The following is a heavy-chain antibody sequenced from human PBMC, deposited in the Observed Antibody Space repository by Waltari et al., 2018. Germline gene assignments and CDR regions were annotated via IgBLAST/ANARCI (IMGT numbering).Heavy chain of an antibody. CDR2: ISAYNGNT. CDR3: ARDRSYDSSGYYPYDAFDI. J-gene: IGHJ3*02. D-gene: IGHD3-22*01. CDR1: GYTFTSYG. Sequence: QVQLVQSGAEVKKPGASVKVSCKASGYTFTSYGISWVRQAPGQGLEWMGWISAYNGNTNYAQKLQVRVTMTTDTSTSTAYMELRSLRSDDTAVYYCARDRSYDSSGYYPYDAFDIWGQGTMVTVSS. V-gene: IGHV1-18*01.